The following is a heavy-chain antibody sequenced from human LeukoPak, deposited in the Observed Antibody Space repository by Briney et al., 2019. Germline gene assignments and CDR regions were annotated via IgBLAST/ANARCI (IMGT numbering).Heavy chain of an antibody. Sequence: ASVKVSCKASGGTFSSYAISWVRQAPGQGLEWMGGIIPIFGTANYAQKFQGRVTITADESTSTAYMELSSLRSEDTAVYYCARVSITFGGVILKGFDYWGQGTLVTVS. V-gene: IGHV1-69*13. J-gene: IGHJ4*02. CDR3: ARVSITFGGVILKGFDY. D-gene: IGHD3-16*02. CDR2: IIPIFGTA. CDR1: GGTFSSYA.